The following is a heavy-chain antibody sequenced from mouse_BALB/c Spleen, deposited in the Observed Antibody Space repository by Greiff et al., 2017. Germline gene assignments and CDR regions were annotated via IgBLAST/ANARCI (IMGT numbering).Heavy chain of an antibody. J-gene: IGHJ3*01. V-gene: IGHV5-12-2*01. CDR3: ARHASTAPWFAY. CDR2: ISNGGGST. Sequence: VQRVESGGGLVQPGGSLKLSCAASGFTFSSYTMSWVRQTPEKRLEWVAYISNGGGSTYYPDTVKGRFTISRDNAKNTLYLQMSSLKSEDTAMYYCARHASTAPWFAYWGQGTLVTVSA. D-gene: IGHD1-2*01. CDR1: GFTFSSYT.